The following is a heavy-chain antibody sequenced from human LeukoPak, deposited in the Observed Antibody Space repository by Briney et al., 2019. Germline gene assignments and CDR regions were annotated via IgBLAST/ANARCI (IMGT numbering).Heavy chain of an antibody. CDR1: RYTFTSYY. J-gene: IGHJ4*02. CDR3: ARDPREGGSGWHGYFDS. Sequence: ASVKVSCKASRYTFTSYYMDWVRQAPGRGLEWMGITNASNNSTTYAQKFQGRVTMTRDTSTSTVYMELSSLRSEDTAVYYCARDPREGGSGWHGYFDSWGQGTLVTVSS. D-gene: IGHD6-19*01. CDR2: TNASNNST. V-gene: IGHV1-46*01.